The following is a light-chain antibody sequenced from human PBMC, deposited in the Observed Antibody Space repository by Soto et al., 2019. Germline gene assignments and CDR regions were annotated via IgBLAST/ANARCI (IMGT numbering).Light chain of an antibody. CDR1: QSVSSY. CDR2: DAS. V-gene: IGKV3-11*01. J-gene: IGKJ4*01. CDR3: QQRSTWLT. Sequence: EIVLTQSPATLSLSPGERATLSCRASQSVSSYLAWYQQKPGQAPRLLIYDASNRATGIPARVSGSGSGTDFTLTISSLEPEDFALYYCQQRSTWLTFGGGTKVDIK.